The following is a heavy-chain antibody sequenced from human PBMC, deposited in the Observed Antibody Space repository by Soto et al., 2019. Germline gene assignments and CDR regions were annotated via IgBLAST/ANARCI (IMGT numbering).Heavy chain of an antibody. CDR2: IIPIFGTA. D-gene: IGHD3-22*01. V-gene: IGHV1-69*01. J-gene: IGHJ2*01. Sequence: QVQLVQSGAEVKKPGSSVKVSCKASGGTFSSYAISWVRQAPGQGLEWMGGIIPIFGTANYAQKFQGRVTITADESTSTAYMELSSLRSEDTAVYYCAICLYYYDSSGYYSVNWYFDLWGRGTLVTVSS. CDR3: AICLYYYDSSGYYSVNWYFDL. CDR1: GGTFSSYA.